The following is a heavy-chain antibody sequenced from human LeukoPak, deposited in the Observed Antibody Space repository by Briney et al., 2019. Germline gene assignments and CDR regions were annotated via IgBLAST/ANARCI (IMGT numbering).Heavy chain of an antibody. CDR1: GGTFSSYA. J-gene: IGHJ4*02. CDR3: ASWGITIFGVEGDY. D-gene: IGHD3-3*01. Sequence: ASVKVSCKASGGTFSSYAFSWVRQAPGQGLEWMGIIYPGDSDTRYSPSFQGQVTISADKSISTAYLQWSSLKASDTAMYYCASWGITIFGVEGDYWGQGTLVTVSS. CDR2: IYPGDSDT. V-gene: IGHV5-51*01.